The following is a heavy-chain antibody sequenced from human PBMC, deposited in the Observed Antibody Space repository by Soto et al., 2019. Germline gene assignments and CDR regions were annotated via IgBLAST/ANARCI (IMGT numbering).Heavy chain of an antibody. V-gene: IGHV4-59*01. Sequence: SETLSLTCSVSPNSISDYYWSWIRQPPGKGLEWIGFIYASGNTNFNPSLKSRVTVSIDTSKSQFSLRLISVTAADTAVYYCARDLGIAASGGFDYWGQGIPVTVSS. D-gene: IGHD6-13*01. CDR1: PNSISDYY. J-gene: IGHJ4*02. CDR3: ARDLGIAASGGFDY. CDR2: IYASGNT.